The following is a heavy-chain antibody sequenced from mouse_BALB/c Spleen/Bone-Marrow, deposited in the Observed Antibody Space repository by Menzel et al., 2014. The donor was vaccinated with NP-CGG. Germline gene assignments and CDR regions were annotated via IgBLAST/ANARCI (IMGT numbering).Heavy chain of an antibody. V-gene: IGHV1-69*02. CDR3: TRSYGSSYEYYFDY. CDR1: GYTFTSYW. D-gene: IGHD1-1*01. J-gene: IGHJ2*01. Sequence: QVQLQQPGAELVRPGASVKLSCKASGYTFTSYWINWVKQRPGQGLEWIGNIYPSDSYTNYNQKFKDKATLTVDKSSSTAYMQLSSPTSEDSAVYYCTRSYGSSYEYYFDYWAKAPLSQSPQ. CDR2: IYPSDSYT.